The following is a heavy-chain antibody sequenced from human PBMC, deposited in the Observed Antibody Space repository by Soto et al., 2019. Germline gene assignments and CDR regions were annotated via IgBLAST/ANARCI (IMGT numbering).Heavy chain of an antibody. J-gene: IGHJ6*02. Sequence: QVQLVESGGGVVQPGRSLRLSCAASGFTFSSYGMHWVRQAPGKGLEWVAVIWYDGSNKYYADSVKGRFTISRDNSKNTLYLQMNSLRAEDTAVYYCARGRIVGATPGRPYYYYYGMDVWGQGTTVTVSS. CDR2: IWYDGSNK. CDR1: GFTFSSYG. D-gene: IGHD1-26*01. V-gene: IGHV3-33*01. CDR3: ARGRIVGATPGRPYYYYYGMDV.